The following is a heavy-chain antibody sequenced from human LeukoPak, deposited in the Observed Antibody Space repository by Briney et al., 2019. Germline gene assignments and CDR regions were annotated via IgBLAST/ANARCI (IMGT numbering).Heavy chain of an antibody. J-gene: IGHJ4*02. V-gene: IGHV4-4*07. CDR3: ARHSPVGIFYFDY. CDR1: GGSISSSY. Sequence: SETLSLTCTVSGGSISSSYWSWIRQPAGKGLEWIGRIYLSGSTNYNPSLKSRVTMSVDTSKNQFPLRLTSVTAADTAVYYCARHSPVGIFYFDYWGQGTLVTVSS. D-gene: IGHD1-26*01. CDR2: IYLSGST.